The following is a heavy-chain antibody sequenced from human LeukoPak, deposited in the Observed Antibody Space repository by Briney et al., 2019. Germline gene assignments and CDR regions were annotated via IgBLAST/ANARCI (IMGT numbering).Heavy chain of an antibody. Sequence: GASVKVSCKASGGTFSSYAISWVRQAPGQGLEWMGGIIPIFGTANYAQKFQGRVTITTDESTSTAYVELSSLRSEVTAVYYCARLNYGDYAPHYYYMDVWGKGTTVTVSS. D-gene: IGHD4-17*01. CDR3: ARLNYGDYAPHYYYMDV. V-gene: IGHV1-69*05. J-gene: IGHJ6*03. CDR2: IIPIFGTA. CDR1: GGTFSSYA.